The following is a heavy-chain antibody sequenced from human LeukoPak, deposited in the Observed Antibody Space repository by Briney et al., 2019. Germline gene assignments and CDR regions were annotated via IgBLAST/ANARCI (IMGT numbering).Heavy chain of an antibody. Sequence: GGSLRLSCAGSGFAFSGTWLNWVRQAPGQGLEWVGRINTRTDGATTTYTAPVKGRFTISRDNSKSTLYLEMNSLKTEDTAVYYCTTEFWYYFNNWGQGTLVTVSS. CDR1: GFAFSGTW. CDR2: INTRTDGATT. CDR3: TTEFWYYFNN. V-gene: IGHV3-15*01. D-gene: IGHD3-3*01. J-gene: IGHJ4*02.